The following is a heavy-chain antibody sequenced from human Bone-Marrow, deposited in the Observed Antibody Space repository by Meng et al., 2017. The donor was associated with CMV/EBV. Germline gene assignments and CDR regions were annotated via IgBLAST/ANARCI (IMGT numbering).Heavy chain of an antibody. CDR1: GFTFSSYE. V-gene: IGHV3-48*03. D-gene: IGHD4-23*01. Sequence: GESLKISCAASGFTFSSYEMNWVRQAPGKGLEWVSYISSSGSTIYYADSVKCRFTISRDNAKNSLYLQMNSLRAEDTAFYYCVRSDYGGKGVYVDYWGQGTLVTVPS. CDR2: ISSSGSTI. CDR3: VRSDYGGKGVYVDY. J-gene: IGHJ4*02.